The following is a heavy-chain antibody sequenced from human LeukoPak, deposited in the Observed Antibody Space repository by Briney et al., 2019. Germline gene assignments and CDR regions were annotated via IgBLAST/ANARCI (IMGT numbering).Heavy chain of an antibody. J-gene: IGHJ6*03. CDR1: GFTFSSYS. Sequence: AGGSLRLSCAASGFTFSSYSMNWVRQAPGKGLEGVSSISSSSSYISYADSVKGRFTISRDNAKNALYLKMNSLRAEDTAVNYCARVSTHYYYMDVWGKGTTVTVSS. CDR3: ARVSTHYYYMDV. V-gene: IGHV3-21*01. D-gene: IGHD2-2*01. CDR2: ISSSSSYI.